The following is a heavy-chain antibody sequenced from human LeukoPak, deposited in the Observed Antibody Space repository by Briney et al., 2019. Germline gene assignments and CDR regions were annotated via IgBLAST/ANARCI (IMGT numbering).Heavy chain of an antibody. J-gene: IGHJ4*02. CDR2: IKQDGSEK. V-gene: IGHV3-7*03. CDR1: GFTFSSYW. D-gene: IGHD3-22*01. CDR3: ARDTFYDSSGYYPGY. Sequence: GGSLRLSCAASGFTFSSYWMSWVRQAPGKGLEWVANIKQDGSEKYYVDSVKGRFTISRDNAKNSLYLQMNSLRAEDTAVYYCARDTFYDSSGYYPGYWGQGTLVTVSS.